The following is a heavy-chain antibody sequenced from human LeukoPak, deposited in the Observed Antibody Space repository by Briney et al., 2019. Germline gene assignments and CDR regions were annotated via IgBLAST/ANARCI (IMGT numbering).Heavy chain of an antibody. J-gene: IGHJ5*02. CDR2: ISSSSSYI. Sequence: GGSLRLSCAASGFTFSSYSMNWVRQAPGKGLEWVSSISSSSSYIYYADSVKGRFTISRDNSKNTLYLQMNSLRAEDTAVYYCAKDDSVVVAATGKFDPWGQGTLVTVSS. V-gene: IGHV3-21*04. CDR3: AKDDSVVVAATGKFDP. CDR1: GFTFSSYS. D-gene: IGHD2-15*01.